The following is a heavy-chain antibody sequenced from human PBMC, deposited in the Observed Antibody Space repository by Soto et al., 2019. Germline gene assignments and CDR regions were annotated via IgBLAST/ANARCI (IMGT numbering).Heavy chain of an antibody. CDR2: IYYSGST. J-gene: IGHJ4*02. Sequence: PSETLSLTCTVSGGSISSYYWSWIRQPPGKGLEWIGYIYYSGSTNYNPSLKSRVTISVDTSKNQFSLKLSSVTAAATAVYYCARHPLDVPGYIDYWGQGTLVTVSS. D-gene: IGHD3-9*01. CDR3: ARHPLDVPGYIDY. V-gene: IGHV4-59*08. CDR1: GGSISSYY.